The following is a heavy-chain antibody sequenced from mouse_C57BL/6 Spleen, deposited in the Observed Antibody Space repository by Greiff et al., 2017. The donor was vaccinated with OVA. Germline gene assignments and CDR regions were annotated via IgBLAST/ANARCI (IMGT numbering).Heavy chain of an antibody. Sequence: EVKLEESGPGLAKPSQTLSLTCSVTGYSITSDYWNWIRKFPGNKLEYMGYISYSGSTYYNPSLKSRISITRDTSKNQYYLQLNSVTTEDTATYYCARYPYYGSREDWYFDVWGTGTTVTVSS. CDR3: ARYPYYGSREDWYFDV. J-gene: IGHJ1*03. D-gene: IGHD1-1*01. CDR1: GYSITSDY. CDR2: ISYSGST. V-gene: IGHV3-8*01.